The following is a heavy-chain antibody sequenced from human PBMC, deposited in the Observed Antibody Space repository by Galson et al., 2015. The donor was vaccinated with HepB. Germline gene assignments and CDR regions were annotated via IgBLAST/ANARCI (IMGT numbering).Heavy chain of an antibody. CDR3: ARGDGSIWYSY. Sequence: SLRLSCAASGFTFRDYYMSWIRQTPGKKLEWLSYISSSSGTYTNYADSVKGRLTISRDNAENSLYLQMNSLRADDTAVYYCARGDGSIWYSYWGQGILVTVSS. D-gene: IGHD6-13*01. V-gene: IGHV3-11*05. CDR1: GFTFRDYY. CDR2: ISSSSGTYT. J-gene: IGHJ4*02.